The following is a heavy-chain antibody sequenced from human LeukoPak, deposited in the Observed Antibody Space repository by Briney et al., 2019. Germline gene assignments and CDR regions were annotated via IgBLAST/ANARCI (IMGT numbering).Heavy chain of an antibody. J-gene: IGHJ4*02. CDR1: GFTFSSYA. V-gene: IGHV3-23*01. CDR2: ISGSDGRT. CDR3: AKDSRWRATGYYGY. Sequence: GGSLRLSCAASGFTFSSYAMSWVRQAPGKGLEWVSAISGSDGRTWYADSVKGRLTISRDNSKNTLYLQMNSLRAEDTAVYYCAKDSRWRATGYYGYWGQGTLVTVSS. D-gene: IGHD3-9*01.